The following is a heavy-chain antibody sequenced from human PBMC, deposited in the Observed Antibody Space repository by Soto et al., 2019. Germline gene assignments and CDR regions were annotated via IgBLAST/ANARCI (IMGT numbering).Heavy chain of an antibody. Sequence: ASETLSLTCTVSGDSINSYYWSWIRQPAGKGLEWIGRMSTSGSTKYNPSLKSRVTMPIDTSKTQFSLKLSSVTAADTAVYYCARVGVAGSLEYFDYWGQGSLVTVSS. V-gene: IGHV4-4*07. CDR3: ARVGVAGSLEYFDY. CDR1: GDSINSYY. J-gene: IGHJ4*02. CDR2: MSTSGST. D-gene: IGHD6-19*01.